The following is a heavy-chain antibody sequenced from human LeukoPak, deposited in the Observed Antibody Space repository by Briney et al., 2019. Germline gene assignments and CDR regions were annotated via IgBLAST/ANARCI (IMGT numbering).Heavy chain of an antibody. CDR3: ATCSSFGGDCFNDY. CDR2: FDPEDGET. Sequence: ASVKVSCKVYGYTLTELSMHWVRQAPGKGLEWMGGFDPEDGETIYAQKFQGRVTMTEDTSTDTAYMELSSLRSEDTAVYYCATCSSFGGDCFNDYWGQGTLVTVSS. D-gene: IGHD2-21*02. J-gene: IGHJ4*02. V-gene: IGHV1-24*01. CDR1: GYTLTELS.